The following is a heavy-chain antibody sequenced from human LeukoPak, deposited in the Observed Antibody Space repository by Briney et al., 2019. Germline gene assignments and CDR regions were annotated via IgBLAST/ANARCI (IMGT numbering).Heavy chain of an antibody. CDR2: IKTGGSEK. Sequence: GGSLRLSCAVSGFTVSSNFMSWVRQAPGKGLEWVANIKTGGSEKYYVDSVKGRFTISRDNAKNSLYLQMNSLRAEDTAVYYCARDYTGYFPWGQGTLVIVSS. CDR1: GFTVSSNF. CDR3: ARDYTGYFP. V-gene: IGHV3-7*03. D-gene: IGHD3-9*01. J-gene: IGHJ5*02.